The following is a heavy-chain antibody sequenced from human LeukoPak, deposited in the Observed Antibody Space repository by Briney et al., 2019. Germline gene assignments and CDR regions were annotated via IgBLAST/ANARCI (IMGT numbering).Heavy chain of an antibody. CDR2: ISGSGGST. CDR1: GFTFSSYA. J-gene: IGHJ4*02. CDR3: AKDPHRFYYYGSGSYSTVDY. D-gene: IGHD3-10*01. Sequence: PGGSLRLSCAASGFTFSSYAMSWVRQAPGKGLEWVSAISGSGGSTYYADSVKGRFTISRDSSKNTLYLQMNSLRAEDTAVYYCAKDPHRFYYYGSGSYSTVDYWGQGTLVTVSS. V-gene: IGHV3-23*01.